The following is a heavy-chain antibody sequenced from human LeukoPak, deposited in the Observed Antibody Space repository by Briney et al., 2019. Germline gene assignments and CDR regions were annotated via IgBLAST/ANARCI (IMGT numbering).Heavy chain of an antibody. CDR1: GFTVSSNY. J-gene: IGHJ4*02. CDR2: IYSDGST. Sequence: GSLRLSCAASGFTVSSNYMSWVRQAPGKGLEWVSVIYSDGSTYYADSVKGRFTISRDNSKNTLCLQMNSLRAEDTAVYYCARGGGKYYFDYWGQGTLVTVSS. V-gene: IGHV3-53*01. D-gene: IGHD3-3*01. CDR3: ARGGGKYYFDY.